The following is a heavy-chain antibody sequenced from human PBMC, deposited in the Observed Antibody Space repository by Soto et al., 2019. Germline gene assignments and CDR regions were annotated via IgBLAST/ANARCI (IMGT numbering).Heavy chain of an antibody. CDR1: GSRFSNYV. Sequence: ASVKVSCKVSGSRFSNYVISWVRQAPGHGLEWLGRIIPIFNSTKYAQNFQGRVTITADKSTSTASLELSSLRSDETAVYFCARDGRGKKAGYNGLVSLGYWGQGTLVTVSS. CDR2: IIPIFNST. D-gene: IGHD2-2*02. V-gene: IGHV1-69*06. J-gene: IGHJ4*02. CDR3: ARDGRGKKAGYNGLVSLGY.